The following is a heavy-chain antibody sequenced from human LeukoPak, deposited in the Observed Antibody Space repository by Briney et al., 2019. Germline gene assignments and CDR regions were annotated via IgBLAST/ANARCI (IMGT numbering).Heavy chain of an antibody. D-gene: IGHD3-16*01. CDR2: ISSNGGST. V-gene: IGHV3-64D*06. Sequence: GRSLRLSCAASGFTFSSYAMDWVRQAPGKGLEYVSTISSNGGSTYYADSVKGRFTISRDDSKNTLYLRMSSLRAEDTAVYYCVKEGDYGYYFDYGGQGTLVTVSS. CDR1: GFTFSSYA. J-gene: IGHJ4*02. CDR3: VKEGDYGYYFDY.